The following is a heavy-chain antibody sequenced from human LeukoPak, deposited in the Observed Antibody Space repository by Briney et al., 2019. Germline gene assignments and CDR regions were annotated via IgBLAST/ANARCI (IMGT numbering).Heavy chain of an antibody. V-gene: IGHV3-23*01. Sequence: GGSLRLSCAASGFTFSTYDMSWVRQAPGKGLEWVSTISSSGVSTYYADSVKGLFTISRDNSKNTLYLQMNSLRAEDTAVYFCARDMSLHDFDYWGQGTLVTVSS. J-gene: IGHJ4*02. CDR1: GFTFSTYD. D-gene: IGHD3-16*01. CDR3: ARDMSLHDFDY. CDR2: ISSSGVST.